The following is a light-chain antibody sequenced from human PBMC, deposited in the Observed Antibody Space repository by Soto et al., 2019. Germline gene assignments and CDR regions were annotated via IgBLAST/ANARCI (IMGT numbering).Light chain of an antibody. CDR1: QSVSYY. J-gene: IGKJ4*01. CDR3: QQRGKWPELT. V-gene: IGKV3-11*01. CDR2: DAS. Sequence: EIVLTQSPGTLSLSPGERATLSCRASQSVSYYLAWYQQKPGQAPRLLIYDASNRATGIPARFSGSGSGTDFTLTISSLEPEDFAVYYCQQRGKWPELTFGGGTKVDIK.